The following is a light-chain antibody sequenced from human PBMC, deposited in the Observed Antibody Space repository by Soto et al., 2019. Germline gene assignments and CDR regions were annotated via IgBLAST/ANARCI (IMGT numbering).Light chain of an antibody. CDR3: SSYTSTNSWV. Sequence: QSVLTQSASVSGSPGQSITISCTGTSSAVGGYNYVSWYQQHPGKAPKLIIYDVSNRPSGVSTRFSGSKSGNTASLTSSGLQAEDEDDYSCSSYTSTNSWVFGGGTKLTVL. CDR2: DVS. V-gene: IGLV2-14*01. CDR1: SSAVGGYNY. J-gene: IGLJ3*02.